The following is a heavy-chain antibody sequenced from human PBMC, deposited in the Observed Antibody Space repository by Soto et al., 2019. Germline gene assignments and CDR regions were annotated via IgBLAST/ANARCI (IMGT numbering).Heavy chain of an antibody. Sequence: QVQLVQSGAEVKKPGASVKVSCKASGYTFTSYDINWVRQATGQVLEWMGWMNPNSGNTGYAQKFQGRVTMTRNTSISTAYMELSSLRSDETAVYYCARVMDGSNYYYYMDVWGKGTTVTVSS. CDR1: GYTFTSYD. J-gene: IGHJ6*03. V-gene: IGHV1-8*01. CDR2: MNPNSGNT. D-gene: IGHD6-25*01. CDR3: ARVMDGSNYYYYMDV.